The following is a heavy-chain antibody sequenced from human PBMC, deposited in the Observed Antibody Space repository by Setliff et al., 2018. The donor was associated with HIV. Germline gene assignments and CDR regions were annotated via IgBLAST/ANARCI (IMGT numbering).Heavy chain of an antibody. J-gene: IGHJ3*02. CDR3: ARDPRAPRTIRAFDI. Sequence: SETLSLTCNVPGGSISSGSHYWSWVRQPAGKGLEWIGQIYTRGSTNYNPSLKSRVSISIDTSKNQFSLKLRYVTAADTAVYYCARDPRAPRTIRAFDIWGLGTMVTVS. CDR1: GGSISSGSHY. CDR2: IYTRGST. V-gene: IGHV4-61*09. D-gene: IGHD2-2*02.